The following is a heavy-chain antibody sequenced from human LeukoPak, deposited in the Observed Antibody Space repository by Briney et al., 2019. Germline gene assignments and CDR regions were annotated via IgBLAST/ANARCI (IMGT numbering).Heavy chain of an antibody. CDR2: INPNSGGT. CDR1: GYTFTCYY. Sequence: GASVKVSCKASGYTFTCYYMHWVRQAPGQGLEWMGWINPNSGGTNYAQKFQGRVTMTRDTSISTAYMELSRLRSDDTAVYYCARDKGGYSYGFDYWGQGTLVTVSS. D-gene: IGHD5-18*01. J-gene: IGHJ4*02. CDR3: ARDKGGYSYGFDY. V-gene: IGHV1-2*02.